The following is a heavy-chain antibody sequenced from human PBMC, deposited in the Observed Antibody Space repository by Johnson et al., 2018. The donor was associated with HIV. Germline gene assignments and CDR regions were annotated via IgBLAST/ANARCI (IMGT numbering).Heavy chain of an antibody. CDR2: ISYDGSNK. CDR1: GFTFSSYA. D-gene: IGHD3-9*01. CDR3: ARDKGNYDIWTGYYNVGAFDI. V-gene: IGHV3-30*04. J-gene: IGHJ3*02. Sequence: QVQLVESGGGVVQPGRSLRLSCAASGFTFSSYAMHWVRQAPGKGLEWVAVISYDGSNKYYADSVKGRFTISRDNSKNTLYLQMNSLIAEETAGYYCARDKGNYDIWTGYYNVGAFDIWGQGTMVTVSS.